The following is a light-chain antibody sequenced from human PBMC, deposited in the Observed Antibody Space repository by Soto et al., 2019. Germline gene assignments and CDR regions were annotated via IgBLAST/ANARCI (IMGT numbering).Light chain of an antibody. CDR1: SSDVGGYNY. CDR3: SSYTSSSTYV. J-gene: IGLJ1*01. V-gene: IGLV2-14*01. CDR2: DVS. Sequence: QSALTQPASVSASPGQSITISCTGTSSDVGGYNYVSWYQQHPGKAPKLMIYDVSNRPSGVSNRFSSSKSGNTASLTISGLQAEDEADYYCSSYTSSSTYVFGTGTKVTVL.